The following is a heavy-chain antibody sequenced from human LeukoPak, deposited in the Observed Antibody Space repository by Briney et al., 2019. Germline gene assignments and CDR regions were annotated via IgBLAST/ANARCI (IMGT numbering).Heavy chain of an antibody. J-gene: IGHJ4*02. CDR2: IYYSGST. CDR1: GGSISSGDYY. D-gene: IGHD4-17*01. V-gene: IGHV4-30-4*01. Sequence: SQTLSLTCTVSGGSISSGDYYWSWIRQPPGKGLEWIGYIYYSGSTYYNPSLKSRVTISVDTSKNQFSLKRSSVTAADTAVYYCAREDRYGDYFDYWGQGTLVTVSS. CDR3: AREDRYGDYFDY.